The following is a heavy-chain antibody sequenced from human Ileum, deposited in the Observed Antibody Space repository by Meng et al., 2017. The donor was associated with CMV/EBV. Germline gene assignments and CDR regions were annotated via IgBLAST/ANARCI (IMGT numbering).Heavy chain of an antibody. CDR2: INPNSGGT. CDR3: ARDRTYSGSYWDGFDY. J-gene: IGHJ4*02. V-gene: IGHV1-2*02. Sequence: SGYTFTGYYKHGVRQAPGQGLEWMGWINPNSGGTNYAQKFQGRVTMTRDTSISTAYMELSRLRSDDTAVYYCARDRTYSGSYWDGFDYWGQGTLVTVSS. CDR1: GYTFTGYY. D-gene: IGHD1-26*01.